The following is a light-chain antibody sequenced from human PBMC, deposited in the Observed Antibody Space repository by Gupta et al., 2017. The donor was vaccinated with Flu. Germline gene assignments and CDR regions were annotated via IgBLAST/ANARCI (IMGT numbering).Light chain of an antibody. CDR3: QVWDRDSDNYV. V-gene: IGLV3-21*02. CDR1: NIGSKT. CDR2: YNN. J-gene: IGLJ1*01. Sequence: SYAVTQPPSVSVAPGPTATSTCEGDNIGSKTAHWYQQKPGQAPVLLVFYNNDRRSGIPERFSGSNSGTTATVTTSRVAAGEDADYYCQVWDRDSDNYVFGTGTKFTVL.